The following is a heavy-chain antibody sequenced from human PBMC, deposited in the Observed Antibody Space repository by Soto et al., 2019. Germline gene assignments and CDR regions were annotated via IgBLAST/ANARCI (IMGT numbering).Heavy chain of an antibody. Sequence: PGEALKISCKTSGYSFTSHWIAWVRQMPGKGLEWMGIIYPSDSDIRYRPSFQGQVTISVDKSISTAYLQWSSLRASDTATYYCAREYTAWPLAYGLDVWGQGTTVTVSS. D-gene: IGHD2-2*02. J-gene: IGHJ6*02. V-gene: IGHV5-51*01. CDR2: IYPSDSDI. CDR1: GYSFTSHW. CDR3: AREYTAWPLAYGLDV.